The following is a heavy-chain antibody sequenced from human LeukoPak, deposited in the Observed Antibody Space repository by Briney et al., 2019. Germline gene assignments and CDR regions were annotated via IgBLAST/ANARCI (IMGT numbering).Heavy chain of an antibody. CDR1: GGSISSYY. CDR3: ARVVYYDSSGYSDY. CDR2: IYTSGST. J-gene: IGHJ4*02. D-gene: IGHD3-22*01. Sequence: SETLSLTCTVSGGSISSYYWSWIRQPAGKGLEWIGRIYTSGSTNYNPSLKSRVTMSVDTSKNQFSLKLSPVTAADTAVYYCARVVYYDSSGYSDYWGQGTLVTVSS. V-gene: IGHV4-4*07.